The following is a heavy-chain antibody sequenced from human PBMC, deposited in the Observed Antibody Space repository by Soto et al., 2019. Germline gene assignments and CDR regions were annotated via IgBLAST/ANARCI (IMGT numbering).Heavy chain of an antibody. V-gene: IGHV3-23*01. CDR3: AGPGYSSQDY. CDR1: GFPFSSFA. J-gene: IGHJ4*02. CDR2: ISGSGDGT. D-gene: IGHD5-18*01. Sequence: GGSLRLSCAASGFPFSSFALSWVRQAPGKGLEWVSAISGSGDGTDYVGSVKGRFTISRDNSKNTLNLQMNSLRVEDTAVYYCAGPGYSSQDYWGQGTLVTVSS.